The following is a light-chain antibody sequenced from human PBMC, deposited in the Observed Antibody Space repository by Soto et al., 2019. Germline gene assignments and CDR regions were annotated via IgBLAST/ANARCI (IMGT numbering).Light chain of an antibody. J-gene: IGLJ2*01. V-gene: IGLV6-57*04. CDR1: SCSIASNY. Sequence: NFMLTQPHSVSESPGKTVTISCTRSSCSIASNYVQWYQQRPGSAPTTVIYEDNQRPSGVPDRFSGSIDSSSNSDSLTISGLQTEDEADYYCQSSDSSNVVFGGGTKLTVL. CDR3: QSSDSSNVV. CDR2: EDN.